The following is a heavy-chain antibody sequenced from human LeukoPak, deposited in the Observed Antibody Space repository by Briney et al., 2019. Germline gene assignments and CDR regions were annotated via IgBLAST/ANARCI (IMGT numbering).Heavy chain of an antibody. CDR2: ISRSSTTI. CDR1: GFSFSDYS. J-gene: IGHJ5*02. CDR3: ARDLGQYYDTSDNWFDP. Sequence: PGGSLRLSCAASGFSFSDYSMNWVRQAPGKGLEWVSYISRSSTTIYHADSVKGRFTISRDNAKNTLNLQMNSLRAEDTAVYYCARDLGQYYDTSDNWFDPWGQGTLVTVSS. V-gene: IGHV3-48*04. D-gene: IGHD3-22*01.